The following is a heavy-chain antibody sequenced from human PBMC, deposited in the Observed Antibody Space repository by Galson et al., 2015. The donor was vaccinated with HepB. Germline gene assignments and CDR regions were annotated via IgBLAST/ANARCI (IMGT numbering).Heavy chain of an antibody. J-gene: IGHJ4*02. CDR1: GYSFTSYW. V-gene: IGHV5-51*03. CDR3: ARNGGSRWYRPTSHLDH. D-gene: IGHD6-13*01. CDR2: IYPGDSDT. Sequence: QSGAEVKKPGESLKISCKGSGYSFTSYWIGWVRQMPGKGLEWMGIIYPGDSDTRYSPSVQGQVTISADNSISTAYLQWSSLEGLGTAMYYCARNGGSRWYRPTSHLDHWGQGTLVTVSS.